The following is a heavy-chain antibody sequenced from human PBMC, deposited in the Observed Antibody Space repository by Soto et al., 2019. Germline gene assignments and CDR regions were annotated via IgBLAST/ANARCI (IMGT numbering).Heavy chain of an antibody. CDR2: INAGNGKT. Sequence: XSVKVSCKASVYTFTTYAIHWVRQAPGQRLEWMGWINAGNGKTKYSQKFQDRVTITRDTSATTAYMELSSLTSEDTAVYYCARAGDDCSTTSCYMIDYWGQGTLVTVSS. J-gene: IGHJ4*02. CDR3: ARAGDDCSTTSCYMIDY. D-gene: IGHD2-2*02. CDR1: VYTFTTYA. V-gene: IGHV1-3*01.